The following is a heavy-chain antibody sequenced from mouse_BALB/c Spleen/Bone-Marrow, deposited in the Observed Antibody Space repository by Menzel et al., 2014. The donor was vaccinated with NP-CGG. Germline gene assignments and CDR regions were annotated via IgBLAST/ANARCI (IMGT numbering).Heavy chain of an antibody. D-gene: IGHD1-1*01. V-gene: IGHV4-1*02. Sequence: EVVLVESEGGLVQPGGSLKFSCAASGFDFSRYWMSWVRQAPGKGLEWIGEINPDSRTINYSPSLKDKFIISRDNAKNTLYLRLNKVRSEDTALYYCARPDYYGYLNYWGQGTTHTVSS. J-gene: IGHJ2*01. CDR3: ARPDYYGYLNY. CDR1: GFDFSRYW. CDR2: INPDSRTI.